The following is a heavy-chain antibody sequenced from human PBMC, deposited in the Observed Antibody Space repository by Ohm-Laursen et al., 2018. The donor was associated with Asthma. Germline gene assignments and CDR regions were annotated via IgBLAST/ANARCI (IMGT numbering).Heavy chain of an antibody. D-gene: IGHD3-16*01. J-gene: IGHJ3*02. V-gene: IGHV3-48*01. CDR3: AKDWGVPHYAFDI. CDR1: GFTFSAYS. Sequence: SLRLSCAASGFTFSAYSMNWVRQAPGKGLRWLSYISSGSSSIYYADSVQGRFTISRDNSKDTLYLQMNSLRADDTAVYYCAKDWGVPHYAFDIWGQGSLVTVSS. CDR2: ISSGSSSI.